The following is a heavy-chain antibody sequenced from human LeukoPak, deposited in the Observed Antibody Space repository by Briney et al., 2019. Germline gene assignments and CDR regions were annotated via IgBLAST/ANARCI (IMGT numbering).Heavy chain of an antibody. Sequence: ASVKVSCKSSGYTFISYAMHWVRQAPGQRLEWMGWMNAGNGNTKYSQKFQGRVTMTTDTSTSTAYMELRSLRSDDTAVYYCARDFRRGGYDWKSRFDYWGQGTLVTVSS. CDR1: GYTFISYA. J-gene: IGHJ4*02. CDR3: ARDFRRGGYDWKSRFDY. D-gene: IGHD5-12*01. V-gene: IGHV1-3*01. CDR2: MNAGNGNT.